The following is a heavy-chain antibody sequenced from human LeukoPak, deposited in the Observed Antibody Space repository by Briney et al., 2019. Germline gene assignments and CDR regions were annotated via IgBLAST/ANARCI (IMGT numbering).Heavy chain of an antibody. J-gene: IGHJ5*02. CDR2: TYYRSKWYN. CDR3: ARDPGYCSGGSCYNSGWFDP. D-gene: IGHD2-15*01. CDR1: GDSVSSNSAA. Sequence: SQTLSLTCAISGDSVSSNSAAWNWIRQSPSRGLEWLGRTYYRSKWYNDYAVSVKSRITINPDTSKNQFSLQLNSVTPEDTAVYYCARDPGYCSGGSCYNSGWFDPWGQGTLVTVPS. V-gene: IGHV6-1*01.